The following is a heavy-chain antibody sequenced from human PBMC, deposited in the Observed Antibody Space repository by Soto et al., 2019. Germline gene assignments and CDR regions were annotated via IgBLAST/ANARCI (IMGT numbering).Heavy chain of an antibody. CDR1: GFTFSSYG. D-gene: IGHD1-26*01. V-gene: IGHV3-30*18. CDR3: AKYRGSYSNYYYGMDV. Sequence: PVGSLRLSCAASGFTFSSYGMHWFRQAPVKGLEWVAFISYDGGNKYYADSVKGRFTISRDNSKNTLYLQMNSLRAADTAVYYCAKYRGSYSNYYYGMDVWGQGTTVTVSS. CDR2: ISYDGGNK. J-gene: IGHJ6*02.